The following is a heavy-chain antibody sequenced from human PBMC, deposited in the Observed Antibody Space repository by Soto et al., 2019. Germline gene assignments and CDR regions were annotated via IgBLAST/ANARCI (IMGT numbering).Heavy chain of an antibody. Sequence: QVQLVQSGAEVKKPGSSVKVSCKASGGTFSSYAISWVRQAPGQGLEWMGGIIPIFGTANYAQKFQGRVTITADESTSTAYMELSSVRSEDTAVYYCARVNGETVLDAFDIWGQATMVTVSS. J-gene: IGHJ3*02. CDR3: ARVNGETVLDAFDI. V-gene: IGHV1-69*01. CDR2: IIPIFGTA. D-gene: IGHD2-8*01. CDR1: GGTFSSYA.